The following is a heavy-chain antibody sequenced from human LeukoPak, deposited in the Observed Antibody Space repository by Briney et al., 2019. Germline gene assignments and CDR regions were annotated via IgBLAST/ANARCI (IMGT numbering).Heavy chain of an antibody. V-gene: IGHV1-46*01. D-gene: IGHD5-24*01. CDR1: VYTFTNYY. Sequence: GASVKVSCKGSVYTFTNYYMHWVRQAPGQGLEWMGLINPGGGNTNYAQNFQGRVTMTRDTSTSTVYMELSSLRSEDTAIYYCARVRDGYNDAYDIWGQGTVVTVPS. CDR2: INPGGGNT. CDR3: ARVRDGYNDAYDI. J-gene: IGHJ3*02.